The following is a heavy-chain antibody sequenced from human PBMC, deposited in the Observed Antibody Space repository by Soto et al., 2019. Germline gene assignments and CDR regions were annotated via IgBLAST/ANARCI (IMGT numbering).Heavy chain of an antibody. CDR3: AHRVLRTVFGLVTTTAIYFDF. D-gene: IGHD3-3*01. J-gene: IGHJ4*02. CDR2: IYWDDDK. V-gene: IGHV2-5*02. Sequence: QITLKESGPTVVKPTETLTLTCTFSGFSLTTSGVGVGWVRQSPGKAPEWLALIYWDDDKPYSTSLKSRLTIPKDTSKTQVVLTMANVDPADTATYYCAHRVLRTVFGLVTTTAIYFDFWGQGTPVVVSS. CDR1: GFSLTTSGVG.